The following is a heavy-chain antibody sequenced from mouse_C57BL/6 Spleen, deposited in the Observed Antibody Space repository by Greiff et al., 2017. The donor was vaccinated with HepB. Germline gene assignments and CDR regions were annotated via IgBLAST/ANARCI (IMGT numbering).Heavy chain of an antibody. CDR1: GYTFTSYW. D-gene: IGHD1-1*01. Sequence: QVQLKQPGAELVKPGASVKLSCKASGYTFTSYWMQWVKQRPGQGLEWIGEIDPSDSYTNYNQKFKGKATLTVDTSSSTAYMQLSSLTSEDSAVYYCARGYGSSARWYFDVWGTGTTVTVSS. V-gene: IGHV1-50*01. J-gene: IGHJ1*03. CDR2: IDPSDSYT. CDR3: ARGYGSSARWYFDV.